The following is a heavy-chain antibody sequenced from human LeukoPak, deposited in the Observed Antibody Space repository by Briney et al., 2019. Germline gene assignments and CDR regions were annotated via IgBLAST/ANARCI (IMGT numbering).Heavy chain of an antibody. V-gene: IGHV4-30-4*08. CDR1: GGSISSGDYY. CDR2: IYYSGST. CDR3: ARGVRGGLTFDY. D-gene: IGHD5/OR15-5a*01. Sequence: PSETLSLTCTVSGGSISSGDYYWSWIRQPPGKGLEWIGYIYYSGSTYYNPSLKSRVTISVDTSKNQFSLKLSSVTAADTAVYYCARGVRGGLTFDYWGQGTLVTVSS. J-gene: IGHJ4*02.